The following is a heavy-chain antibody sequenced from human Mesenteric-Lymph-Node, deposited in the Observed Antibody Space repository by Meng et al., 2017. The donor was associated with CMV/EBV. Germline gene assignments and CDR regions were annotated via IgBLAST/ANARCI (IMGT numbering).Heavy chain of an antibody. CDR2: IHHSGTT. V-gene: IGHV4-38-2*02. J-gene: IGHJ4*02. CDR3: ARYTSTSFYFDS. Sequence: SETLSLTCSVSGYSISSGYYWSWVRQSPGEGLEWVATIHHSGTTYYRPSLRSRVTISVDTSKNQFSVRLNYMTAADTAVYYCARYTSTSFYFDSWGQGTLVTVSS. CDR1: GYSISSGYY. D-gene: IGHD6-6*01.